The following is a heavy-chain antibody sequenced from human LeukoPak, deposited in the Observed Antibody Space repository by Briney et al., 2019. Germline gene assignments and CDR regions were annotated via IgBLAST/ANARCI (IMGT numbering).Heavy chain of an antibody. J-gene: IGHJ6*02. CDR1: AFTFSDYY. CDR2: ISGSGSAM. V-gene: IGHV3-11*01. CDR3: ARVRRDQGASYYYYGMDV. D-gene: IGHD1-26*01. Sequence: PGGSLKLSCAASAFTFSDYYMSWIRQAPGKGLEWVSYISGSGSAMYYADSVKGRFTISRDNSKTSLYLQMNSLRAEDTAVYYCARVRRDQGASYYYYGMDVWGQGTTVTVSS.